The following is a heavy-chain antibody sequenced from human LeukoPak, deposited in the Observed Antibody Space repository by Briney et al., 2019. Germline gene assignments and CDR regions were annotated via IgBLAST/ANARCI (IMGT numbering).Heavy chain of an antibody. V-gene: IGHV3-74*01. CDR1: GFTFSNYW. CDR2: INTDGSRT. D-gene: IGHD3-9*01. J-gene: IGHJ4*02. Sequence: LGGSLRLSCAASGFTFSNYWMHWVRQAPGKGLVWVSRINTDGSRTSYADSVKGRFTISRETSKNTLWLQMNSLRAEDTAVYYCARLHYDVLTGPFDYWGQGTLVTVSS. CDR3: ARLHYDVLTGPFDY.